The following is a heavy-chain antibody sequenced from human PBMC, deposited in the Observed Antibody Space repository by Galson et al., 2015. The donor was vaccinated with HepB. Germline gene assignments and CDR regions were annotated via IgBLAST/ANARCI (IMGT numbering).Heavy chain of an antibody. D-gene: IGHD3-10*01. CDR3: ARAIGEKPGDY. CDR1: GYTFISYY. J-gene: IGHJ4*02. V-gene: IGHV1-46*01. CDR2: INPNSGST. Sequence: SVKVSCKAAGYTFISYYMHWVRQAPGQGLEWMGIINPNSGSTSYSQKFQGRVTITRDTSASTAYMELSSLRSEDTAVYYCARAIGEKPGDYWGQGTLVTVSS.